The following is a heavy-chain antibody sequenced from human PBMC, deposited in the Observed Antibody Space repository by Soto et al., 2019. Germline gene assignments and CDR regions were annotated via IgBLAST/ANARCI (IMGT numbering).Heavy chain of an antibody. V-gene: IGHV1-69*12. J-gene: IGHJ5*02. D-gene: IGHD3-3*01. CDR1: GGTFGNSA. CDR2: IVPMFGTA. Sequence: QVQLVQSGAEVKKPGSSVNVSCKTSGGTFGNSAVTWVRQAPGQGLEWLGGIVPMFGTANYAQKFQGRVTITADESTITAYMELNSLKTDDTAVYYCARDGDPQSAFWSGPLGGGRFDP. CDR3: ARDGDPQSAFWSGPLGGGRFDP.